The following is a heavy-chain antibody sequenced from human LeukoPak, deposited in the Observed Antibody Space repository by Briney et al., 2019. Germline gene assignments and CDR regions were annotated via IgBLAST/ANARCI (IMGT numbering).Heavy chain of an antibody. J-gene: IGHJ4*02. CDR1: GDSISINYYY. Sequence: PSETLSLTCTVSGDSISINYYYWGWIRQPPGKGLEWIGSIDHIGTTYYNPSLKSRVLVSVGTSKNQFSLKVISLTGPDTAVYYCAKRYCSSTTCYDDRGAFDYWGQGTLVTVSS. V-gene: IGHV4-39*07. CDR3: AKRYCSSTTCYDDRGAFDY. D-gene: IGHD2-2*01. CDR2: IDHIGTT.